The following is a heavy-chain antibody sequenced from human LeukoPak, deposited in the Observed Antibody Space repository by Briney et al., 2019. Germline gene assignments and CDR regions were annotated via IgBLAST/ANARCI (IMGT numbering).Heavy chain of an antibody. J-gene: IGHJ6*02. CDR1: GFTFSSYW. V-gene: IGHV3-7*01. Sequence: PGGSLRLSCAASGFTFSSYWMSWVRQAPGKGVEWVANIKQDGSEKYYVDSVKGRFTISRDNAKNSLYLQMNSLRAEDTAVYYCARDNDSNYYYYGMDVWGQGTTVTVSS. D-gene: IGHD3-22*01. CDR3: ARDNDSNYYYYGMDV. CDR2: IKQDGSEK.